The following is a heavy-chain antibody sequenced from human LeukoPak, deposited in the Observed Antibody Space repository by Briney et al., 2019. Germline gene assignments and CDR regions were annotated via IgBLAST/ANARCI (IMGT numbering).Heavy chain of an antibody. V-gene: IGHV4-59*08. CDR1: GGSISSYY. CDR2: IYYRGST. CDR3: ARCSGGSCYNAFDI. D-gene: IGHD2-15*01. J-gene: IGHJ3*02. Sequence: SETLCLTCTVSGGSISSYYWSWIRQPPGKGLEWIGYIYYRGSTNYNPSLKSRVTISVDTSKNQFSLKLSSVTAADTAVYYCARCSGGSCYNAFDIWGQGTMVTVSS.